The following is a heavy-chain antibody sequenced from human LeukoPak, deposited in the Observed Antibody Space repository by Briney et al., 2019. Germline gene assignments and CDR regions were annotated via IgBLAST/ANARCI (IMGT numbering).Heavy chain of an antibody. CDR2: IYYNGGT. Sequence: PSETLSLTCTVSGGSISTLYWSWIRQPPGKGLEWIGYIYYNGGTNYNPSLKSRVTISVDTSKNQFSLKLSSVTAADTAVYYCARGGWSLDFWGQGTLATVSS. CDR1: GGSISTLY. CDR3: ARGGWSLDF. J-gene: IGHJ4*02. V-gene: IGHV4-59*11.